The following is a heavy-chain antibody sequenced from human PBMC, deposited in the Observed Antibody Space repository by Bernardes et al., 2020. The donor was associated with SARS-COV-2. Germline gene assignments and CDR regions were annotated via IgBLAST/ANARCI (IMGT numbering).Heavy chain of an antibody. Sequence: ASVKVSCKPSGYTFTGYYIHWVRQAPGQGLEWMGWINPHSGGTIYAQKFQGSVTVTRDTSISTAYMELTRLTSDDTAVYFCARDLGIAAAGVTSYNWLDPWGQGTLVTVSS. CDR1: GYTFTGYY. J-gene: IGHJ5*02. CDR2: INPHSGGT. V-gene: IGHV1-2*04. CDR3: ARDLGIAAAGVTSYNWLDP. D-gene: IGHD6-13*01.